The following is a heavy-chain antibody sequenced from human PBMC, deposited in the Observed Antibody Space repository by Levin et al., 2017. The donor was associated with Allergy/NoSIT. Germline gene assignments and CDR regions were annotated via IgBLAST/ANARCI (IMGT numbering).Heavy chain of an antibody. D-gene: IGHD6-13*01. V-gene: IGHV3-23*01. CDR2: ISGSGGST. CDR3: AKFRAAARPNWVDNWFDP. Sequence: GGSLRLSCAASGFTFSSYAMSWVRQAPGKGLEWVSAISGSGGSTYYADSVKGRFTISRDNSKNTLYLQMNSLRAEDTAVYYCAKFRAAARPNWVDNWFDPWGQGTLVTVSS. J-gene: IGHJ5*02. CDR1: GFTFSSYA.